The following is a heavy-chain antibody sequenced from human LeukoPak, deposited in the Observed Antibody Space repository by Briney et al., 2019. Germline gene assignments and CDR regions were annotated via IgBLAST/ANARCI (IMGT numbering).Heavy chain of an antibody. Sequence: SETLSLTCTVSGGSISSSSYYWGWIRQPPGKGLEWIGSIYYSGSTYYNPSLKSRVTISVDTSKNQFSLKLSSVTAADTAVYYCARVPPYGSGRGYFDYWGQGTLVTVSS. J-gene: IGHJ4*02. CDR1: GGSISSSSYY. CDR2: IYYSGST. V-gene: IGHV4-39*01. CDR3: ARVPPYGSGRGYFDY. D-gene: IGHD3-10*01.